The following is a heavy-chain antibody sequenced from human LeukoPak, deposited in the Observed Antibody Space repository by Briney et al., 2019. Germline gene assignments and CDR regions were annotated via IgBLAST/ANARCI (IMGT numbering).Heavy chain of an antibody. J-gene: IGHJ6*03. CDR1: GYSISSGYY. CDR3: ARGERTRYYYYMDV. V-gene: IGHV4-38-2*01. Sequence: SETLSLTCAVSGYSISSGYYWGWIRQPPGKGLEWIGSIYHSGSTYYNPSLKSRVTISVDTSKNQFSLKLSSVTAADTAVYYCARGERTRYYYYMDVWGKGTTVTASS. CDR2: IYHSGST. D-gene: IGHD1-1*01.